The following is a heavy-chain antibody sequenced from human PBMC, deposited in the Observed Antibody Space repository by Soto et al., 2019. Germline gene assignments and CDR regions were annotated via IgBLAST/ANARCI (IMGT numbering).Heavy chain of an antibody. CDR2: ISGSRSSP. Sequence: PEGSWRLACTSSGFSFSNYGISWVRHAPGKGLEWVSAISGSRSSPYYADSVRGRITISRENSKDTVYLQMNSLSADDAAVYYCSKGEATDGHLRHDYWGQGT. V-gene: IGHV3-23*01. CDR3: SKGEATDGHLRHDY. D-gene: IGHD2-8*01. CDR1: GFSFSNYG. J-gene: IGHJ4*02.